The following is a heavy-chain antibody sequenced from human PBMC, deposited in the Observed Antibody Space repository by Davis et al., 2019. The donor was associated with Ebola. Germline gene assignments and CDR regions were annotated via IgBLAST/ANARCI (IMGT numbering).Heavy chain of an antibody. CDR2: ILYDGFNQ. D-gene: IGHD3-3*01. CDR1: GFPFSTYA. V-gene: IGHV3-30*03. CDR3: ARNRVFWSALDQ. J-gene: IGHJ4*02. Sequence: GESLKISCSASGFPFSTYAMHWVRQAPGKGLEWVALILYDGFNQNYVDSVKGRFTISRDNAKNSLFLQINSLRAEDTAMYYCARNRVFWSALDQWGQGTLVTVSS.